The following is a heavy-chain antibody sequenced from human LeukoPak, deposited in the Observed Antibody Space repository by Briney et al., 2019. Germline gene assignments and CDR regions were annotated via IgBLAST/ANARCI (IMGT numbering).Heavy chain of an antibody. CDR2: ISYDGSSK. J-gene: IGHJ4*02. CDR1: GFTFSSYG. V-gene: IGHV3-30*18. D-gene: IGHD4-11*01. CDR3: VNDVADYHPH. Sequence: GGSLRLSCAASGFTFSSYGMHWVRQAPGKGLEWVAVISYDGSSKYYADSVKGRFTISRDNSKNTLYLQMSSLRAEDTAVYYCVNDVADYHPHWGQGTLVTVSS.